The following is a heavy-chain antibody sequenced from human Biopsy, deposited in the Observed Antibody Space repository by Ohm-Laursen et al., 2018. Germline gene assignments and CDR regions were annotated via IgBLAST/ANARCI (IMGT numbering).Heavy chain of an antibody. CDR3: ARTPIAIFSAGLVYRHRRHLQGMDV. V-gene: IGHV2-70*11. CDR1: GFSLSARGMC. CDR2: NGWDDYK. Sequence: TQTLTLTCYFSGFSLSARGMCASWIRQPPGKALEWLARNGWDDYKDYSVSLKDRLTISKATSENQVVLTMTNTDPADTGTYFCARTPIAIFSAGLVYRHRRHLQGMDVWGQGTAATVS. D-gene: IGHD6-13*01. J-gene: IGHJ6*02.